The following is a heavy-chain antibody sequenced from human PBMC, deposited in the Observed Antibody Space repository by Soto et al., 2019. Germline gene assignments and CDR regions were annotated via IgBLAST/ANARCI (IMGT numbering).Heavy chain of an antibody. D-gene: IGHD5-12*01. V-gene: IGHV4-59*08. CDR3: ARHSGSVGWFDP. J-gene: IGHJ5*02. CDR2: IYYSGST. CDR1: GGSISSYY. Sequence: SETLSLTCTVSGGSISSYYWSWIRQPPGKGLEWIGYIYYSGSTNYNPSLKSRVTISVDTSKNQFSLKLSSVTAADTAVYYCARHSGSVGWFDPWGQRPLVTVSS.